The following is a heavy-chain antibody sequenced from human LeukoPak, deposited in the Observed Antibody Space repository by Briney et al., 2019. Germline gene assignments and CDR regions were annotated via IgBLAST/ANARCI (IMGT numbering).Heavy chain of an antibody. Sequence: NSSETLSLTCTVSGGSISSYYWSWIRQPAGKGLEWIGRIYTSGSTNYNPSLKSRVTMSVDTSKNQFSLKLSSETAADTAVYYCARDLRRWFGELLAWFDPWGQGTLVTVSS. CDR2: IYTSGST. V-gene: IGHV4-4*07. CDR1: GGSISSYY. J-gene: IGHJ5*02. D-gene: IGHD3-10*01. CDR3: ARDLRRWFGELLAWFDP.